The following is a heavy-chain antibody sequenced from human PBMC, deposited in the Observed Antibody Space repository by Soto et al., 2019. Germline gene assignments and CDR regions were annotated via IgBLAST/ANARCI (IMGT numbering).Heavy chain of an antibody. CDR3: ALGARYFDWLSLGGMDV. J-gene: IGHJ6*02. Sequence: ASVKVSCKATGFTFTSSAVQWVRQARGQRLEWIGWIVVGSGNTNYAQKFQERVTITRDMSTSTAYMELRSLRSDDTAVYYCALGARYFDWLSLGGMDVWGQGTTVTVSS. CDR1: GFTFTSSA. CDR2: IVVGSGNT. V-gene: IGHV1-58*01. D-gene: IGHD3-9*01.